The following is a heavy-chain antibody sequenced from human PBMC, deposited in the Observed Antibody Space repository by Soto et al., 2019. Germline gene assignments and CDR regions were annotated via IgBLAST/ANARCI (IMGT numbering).Heavy chain of an antibody. Sequence: ASVKVSCKASGGTFSSYAISSVRQAPGQGLEWMGGIIPIFGTANYAQKFQGRVTITADESTSTAYMELSSLRSEDTAVYYCARAPVDSSGYYWFDPWGQGTLVTVSS. CDR2: IIPIFGTA. CDR3: ARAPVDSSGYYWFDP. J-gene: IGHJ5*02. D-gene: IGHD3-22*01. V-gene: IGHV1-69*13. CDR1: GGTFSSYA.